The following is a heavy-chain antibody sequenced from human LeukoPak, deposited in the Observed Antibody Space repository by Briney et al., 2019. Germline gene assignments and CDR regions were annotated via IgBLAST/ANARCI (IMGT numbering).Heavy chain of an antibody. V-gene: IGHV3-23*03. J-gene: IGHJ4*02. D-gene: IGHD6-19*01. Sequence: GGSLRLSCAASGFTFSSYAMSWVRQAPGKGLEWVSVTYTGGATYYADSVKGRFTISRDNSKNTLYLQMNGLRVEDTAIYYCARDPPHSIAVAGRGFDYWGQGTLVTVSS. CDR3: ARDPPHSIAVAGRGFDY. CDR2: TYTGGAT. CDR1: GFTFSSYA.